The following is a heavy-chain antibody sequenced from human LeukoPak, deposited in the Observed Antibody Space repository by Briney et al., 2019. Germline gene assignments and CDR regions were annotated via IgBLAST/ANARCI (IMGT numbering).Heavy chain of an antibody. D-gene: IGHD1-26*01. CDR2: ISAYNGKT. Sequence: ASVKVSCKASGYTFTSYGISWVRQAPGQGREWMGWISAYNGKTNSAQNPQGRVTMTTDPSTRPDYIWLRSLRPPGTAVCYCARGGAPPLHWGQGTLVTVSS. J-gene: IGHJ4*02. CDR3: ARGGAPPLH. V-gene: IGHV1-18*01. CDR1: GYTFTSYG.